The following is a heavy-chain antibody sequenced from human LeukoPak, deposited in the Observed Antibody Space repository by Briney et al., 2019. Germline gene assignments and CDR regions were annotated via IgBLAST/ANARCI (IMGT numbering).Heavy chain of an antibody. CDR2: IYTSGST. CDR3: ASPYYYDSSGYPTAFDI. J-gene: IGHJ3*02. D-gene: IGHD3-22*01. CDR1: GGSISSGSYY. V-gene: IGHV4-61*02. Sequence: PSQTLSLTCTVSGGSISSGSYYWSWIRQPAGKGLEWIGRIYTSGSTNYNPSLKSRVTISVDASKNQFSLKLCSVTAADTAVYYCASPYYYDSSGYPTAFDIWGQGTMVTVSS.